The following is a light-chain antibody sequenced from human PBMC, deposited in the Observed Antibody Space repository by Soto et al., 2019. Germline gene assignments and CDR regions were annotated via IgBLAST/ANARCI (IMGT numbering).Light chain of an antibody. CDR3: QQYGNTWWT. Sequence: EVVLAQSPGTLSLSPGERATLSCRASQSVNRNYLAWYQQKPGQAPRLLIYGASSRATGIPDRFSGSGSGTDFTLSIGRLEPEDVAIYYCQQYGNTWWTFGQGTKVEIK. CDR1: QSVNRNY. CDR2: GAS. V-gene: IGKV3-20*01. J-gene: IGKJ1*01.